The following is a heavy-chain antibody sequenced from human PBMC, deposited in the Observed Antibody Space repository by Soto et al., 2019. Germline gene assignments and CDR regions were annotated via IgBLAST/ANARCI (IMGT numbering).Heavy chain of an antibody. CDR3: PRLNKASGSDD. CDR2: VDYAGTT. V-gene: IGHV4-59*08. D-gene: IGHD6-19*01. CDR1: GGSVSNYY. J-gene: IGHJ4*02. Sequence: QVQLQESGPGLVKPSETLSLTCSVSGGSVSNYYWTWIRQPPEEGLEWIGYVDYAGTTNYNPSLNSRVTISIDTSKNQFSLKLTSVTAADTAVYYCPRLNKASGSDDWGQGILVTVSS.